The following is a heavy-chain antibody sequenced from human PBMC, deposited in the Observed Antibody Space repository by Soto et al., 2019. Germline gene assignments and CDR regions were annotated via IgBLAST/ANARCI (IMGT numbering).Heavy chain of an antibody. CDR3: AREGTRYYYDSSGYYSPKFTEDYYHHYGMAF. Sequence: GASVKVSCKASGYTFTSYGISWVRQAPGQGLEWMGWISAYNGNTNYAQKLQGRVTMTTDTSTSTAYMELRSLRSDDTAVYYCAREGTRYYYDSSGYYSPKFTEDYYHHYGMAFWGQGTTVTVSS. CDR2: ISAYNGNT. V-gene: IGHV1-18*01. D-gene: IGHD3-22*01. J-gene: IGHJ6*02. CDR1: GYTFTSYG.